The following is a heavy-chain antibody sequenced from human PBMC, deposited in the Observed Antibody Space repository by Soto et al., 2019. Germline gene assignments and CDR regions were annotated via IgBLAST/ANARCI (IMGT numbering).Heavy chain of an antibody. V-gene: IGHV3-30*04. CDR3: ARDRGGMGDTVALDI. CDR1: GFIFSSYA. J-gene: IGHJ3*02. Sequence: QVQLVESGGGVVQPGRSLRLSCAASGFIFSSYAMHWVRQAPGKGLEWVAVISYDGRNQYYADSVKGRFTISRDNSKNTLYLQMNRLRAEDTAVYYCARDRGGMGDTVALDIWGQGTMVTVAS. CDR2: ISYDGRNQ. D-gene: IGHD3-10*01.